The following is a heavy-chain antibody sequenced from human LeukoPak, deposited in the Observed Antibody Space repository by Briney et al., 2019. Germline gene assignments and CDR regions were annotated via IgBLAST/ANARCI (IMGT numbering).Heavy chain of an antibody. Sequence: GGSLRLSCAASGFTFDDYAMHWVRQAPGKGREWVSGISWNSGSIGYADSVKGRFTISRDNAKNSLYLRMNSLRAEDTALYYCAKYGLGFYGMDVWGQGTTVTVSS. V-gene: IGHV3-9*01. D-gene: IGHD3-16*01. CDR1: GFTFDDYA. CDR3: AKYGLGFYGMDV. J-gene: IGHJ6*02. CDR2: ISWNSGSI.